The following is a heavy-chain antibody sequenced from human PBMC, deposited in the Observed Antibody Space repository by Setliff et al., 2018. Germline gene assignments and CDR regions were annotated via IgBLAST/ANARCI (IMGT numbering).Heavy chain of an antibody. J-gene: IGHJ6*03. D-gene: IGHD5-18*01. CDR1: GDTFRSYG. CDR2: TIPMFGST. CDR3: VREGVDTRSSTDYRYYMDV. Sequence: SVKVSCKSSGDTFRSYGISWVRQAPGQGLEWMGGTIPMFGSTSYAQKFQGRVTIITDESTTTAYMELSSLGSEDTAVYYCVREGVDTRSSTDYRYYMDVWGKGTTVTVSS. V-gene: IGHV1-69*05.